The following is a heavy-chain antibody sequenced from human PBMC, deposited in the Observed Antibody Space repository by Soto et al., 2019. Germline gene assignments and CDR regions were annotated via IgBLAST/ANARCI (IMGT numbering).Heavy chain of an antibody. Sequence: SGPTLVNPTQTLTLTCTFSGFSLSTSGMCVSWIRQPPGRALEWLARIDWDDHKYYNTSLRARLTISKDTSKNQVVLTMTNMDPVDTATYYCARILRYCGGGNCLSYFDYWGQGTLVTVSS. V-gene: IGHV2-70*11. CDR1: GFSLSTSGMC. D-gene: IGHD2-15*01. J-gene: IGHJ4*02. CDR3: ARILRYCGGGNCLSYFDY. CDR2: IDWDDHK.